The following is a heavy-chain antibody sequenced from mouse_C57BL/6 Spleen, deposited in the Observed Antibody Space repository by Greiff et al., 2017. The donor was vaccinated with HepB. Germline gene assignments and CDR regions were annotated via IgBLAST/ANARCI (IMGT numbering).Heavy chain of an antibody. D-gene: IGHD6-5*01. V-gene: IGHV1-4*01. CDR2: INPSSGYT. CDR3: ASSQLTYDAFDY. Sequence: VQLQQSGAELARPGASVKMSCKASGYTFTSYTMHWVKQRPGQGLEWIGYINPSSGYTKYNQKFKDKATLTADKSSSTAYMQLSSLTSEDSAVYDCASSQLTYDAFDYWGQGTTLTVSS. CDR1: GYTFTSYT. J-gene: IGHJ2*01.